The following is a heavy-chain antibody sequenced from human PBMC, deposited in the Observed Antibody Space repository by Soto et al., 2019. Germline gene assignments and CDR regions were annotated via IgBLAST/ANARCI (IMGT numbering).Heavy chain of an antibody. Sequence: GGSLRLSCAASGFTFSSYAMSWVRQAPGKGLEWVSAISGSGGSTYYADSVKGRFTISRDNSKNTLYLQMNSLRAEDTAVYYCAKGYYYGSGSYYLFDYWGQGTLVTVS. CDR1: GFTFSSYA. J-gene: IGHJ4*02. V-gene: IGHV3-23*01. CDR2: ISGSGGST. D-gene: IGHD3-10*01. CDR3: AKGYYYGSGSYYLFDY.